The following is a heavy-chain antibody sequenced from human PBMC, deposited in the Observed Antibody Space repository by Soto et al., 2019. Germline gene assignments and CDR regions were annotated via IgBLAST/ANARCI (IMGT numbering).Heavy chain of an antibody. CDR2: ISAHNGNT. J-gene: IGHJ4*02. Sequence: QVHLVQSGAEVKKPGASVKVSCKGSGYAFTTYGITWVRQAPGQGLEWMGWISAHNGNTNYAQKLQGRVTVTRDTSTSTAYMELRSLRSDDTAVYYCARWRYGDYRSQGALVTVSS. CDR3: ARWRYGDY. D-gene: IGHD1-1*01. CDR1: GYAFTTYG. V-gene: IGHV1-18*01.